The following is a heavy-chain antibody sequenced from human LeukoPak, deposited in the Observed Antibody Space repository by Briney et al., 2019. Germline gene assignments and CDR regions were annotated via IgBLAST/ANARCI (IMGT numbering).Heavy chain of an antibody. D-gene: IGHD3-10*01. Sequence: GGSLRLSCAASGFTFSDYYISWIRQAPGKGLEWVANIKQDGTEKYYVDSVKGRFTISRDNAKNSLYLQMNSLRAEDTAVYYCARERGSGSYHPFDPRGQGTLATVSS. CDR2: IKQDGTEK. CDR3: ARERGSGSYHPFDP. J-gene: IGHJ5*02. CDR1: GFTFSDYY. V-gene: IGHV3-7*01.